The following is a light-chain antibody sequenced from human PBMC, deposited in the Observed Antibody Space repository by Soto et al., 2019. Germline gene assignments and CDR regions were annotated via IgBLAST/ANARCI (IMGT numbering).Light chain of an antibody. J-gene: IGKJ2*01. Sequence: EIVMTQSPATLSVSPGERATLSCRASQSVSSNLAWYQQKPGQAPRLLIYGASTRATGIPARFSGSGSGTEFTLTISSLQSEDFALYYCQQYNNWPPYTFGQGTKLEI. V-gene: IGKV3-15*01. CDR3: QQYNNWPPYT. CDR2: GAS. CDR1: QSVSSN.